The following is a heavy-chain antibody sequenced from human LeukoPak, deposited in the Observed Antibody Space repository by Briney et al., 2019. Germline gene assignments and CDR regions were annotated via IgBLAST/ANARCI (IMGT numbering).Heavy chain of an antibody. D-gene: IGHD1-1*01. CDR2: ISASGAIT. CDR1: GFTFSSSG. CDR3: VNPLIKTTRVDY. Sequence: GGSLRLSCAASGFTFSSSGMNRVRQAPGKGLEWVSGISASGAITNYADSVKGRFTIFRDNSKNTLYLQMNSLRVEDTAVYYCVNPLIKTTRVDYRGQGTLVTVSS. V-gene: IGHV3-23*01. J-gene: IGHJ4*02.